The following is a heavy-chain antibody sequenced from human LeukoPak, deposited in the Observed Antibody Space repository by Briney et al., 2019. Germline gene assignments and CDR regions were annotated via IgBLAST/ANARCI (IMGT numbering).Heavy chain of an antibody. D-gene: IGHD3-10*01. J-gene: IGHJ4*02. CDR2: INHSGST. Sequence: SETLSLTCTVSGGSISSYYWSWIRQPPGKGLEWIGEINHSGSTNYNPSLKSRVTISVDTSKNQFSLKLSSVTAADTAVYYCARRKGSYYGSAFDYWGQGTLVTVSS. V-gene: IGHV4-34*01. CDR3: ARRKGSYYGSAFDY. CDR1: GGSISSYY.